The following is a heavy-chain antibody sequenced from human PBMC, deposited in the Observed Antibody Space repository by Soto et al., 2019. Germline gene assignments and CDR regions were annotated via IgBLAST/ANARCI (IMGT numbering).Heavy chain of an antibody. CDR2: IDPSDSYT. CDR3: ARPYQYYDSSGYYV. J-gene: IGHJ6*02. V-gene: IGHV5-10-1*01. D-gene: IGHD3-22*01. CDR1: GYSFTSYW. Sequence: GESLKISCKGSGYSFTSYWISWVRQVPGKGLEWMGRIDPSDSYTNYSPSFQGHVTISADKSISTAYLQWTSLKASDTAMYYCARPYQYYDSSGYYVWGQGTTVTVSS.